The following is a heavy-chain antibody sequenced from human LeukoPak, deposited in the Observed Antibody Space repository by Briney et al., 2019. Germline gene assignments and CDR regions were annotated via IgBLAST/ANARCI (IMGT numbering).Heavy chain of an antibody. CDR1: GFTFSSYW. D-gene: IGHD3-9*01. Sequence: GGSLRLSCAASGFTFSSYWMHWVRQAPGKGLVWVSRINSDGSSTSYADSVKGRFTISRDNAKNTLYLQMNSLRAEDTAVYYCAKDPTSPVYDILTGYYWFDPWGQGTLVTVSS. V-gene: IGHV3-74*01. J-gene: IGHJ5*02. CDR3: AKDPTSPVYDILTGYYWFDP. CDR2: INSDGSST.